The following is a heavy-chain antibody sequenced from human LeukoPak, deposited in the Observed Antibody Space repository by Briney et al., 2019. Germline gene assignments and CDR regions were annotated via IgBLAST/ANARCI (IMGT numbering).Heavy chain of an antibody. J-gene: IGHJ4*02. CDR1: GFTFSNYD. V-gene: IGHV3-23*01. CDR3: ARSSAWYYFDY. Sequence: PGGSLRLSCVAPGFTFSNYDMSWVRQAPGKGLEWVSGISNSGSSTDYADSVKGRFTISRDNSENIVYLQMDSLRAEDTAVYYFARSSAWYYFDYLGQGTLVTVSS. CDR2: ISNSGSST. D-gene: IGHD6-13*01.